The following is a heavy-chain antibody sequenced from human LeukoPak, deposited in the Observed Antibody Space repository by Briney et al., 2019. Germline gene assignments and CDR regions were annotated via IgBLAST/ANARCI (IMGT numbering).Heavy chain of an antibody. CDR1: GFTFSSYW. V-gene: IGHV3-74*01. J-gene: IGHJ4*02. Sequence: PGGSLRLSCAASGFTFSSYWMHWVRQAPGKGLVWVSRINSDGSYTSYADSVKGRFTISRDNAKNTLYLQMNSLRAEDTAVYYCARATCSGGSCYSSLSDYWGQGTLVTVSS. CDR3: ARATCSGGSCYSSLSDY. D-gene: IGHD2-15*01. CDR2: INSDGSYT.